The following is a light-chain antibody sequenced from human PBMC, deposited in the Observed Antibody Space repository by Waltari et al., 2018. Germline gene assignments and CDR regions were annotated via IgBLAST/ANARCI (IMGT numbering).Light chain of an antibody. CDR3: HQSDSLPT. CDR1: QNIGNN. V-gene: IGKV6-21*01. Sequence: EVVLIQSPDFQSVTPKEKVTITCPASQNIGNNLHWYQQKPGQSPKPPIKYASQSFSGVPSRFSGSGSVTDFTLTIISLEAEDAATYYCHQSDSLPTFGGGTKVEIK. J-gene: IGKJ4*01. CDR2: YAS.